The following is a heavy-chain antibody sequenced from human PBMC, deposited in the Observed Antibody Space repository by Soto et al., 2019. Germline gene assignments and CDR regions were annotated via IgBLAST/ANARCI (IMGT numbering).Heavy chain of an antibody. CDR2: ISGSGVST. D-gene: IGHD3-22*01. J-gene: IGHJ4*02. CDR3: AKDYSYDSPGYKRFDY. Sequence: PGGSLRLSCAVSGFSFGTYTVNWVRQAPGMGLEWVSAISGSGVSTHYADSVKGRFTISRDNSKNTLYLQMNSPRADDTAVYYCAKDYSYDSPGYKRFDYWGQGTLVTVSS. CDR1: GFSFGTYT. V-gene: IGHV3-23*01.